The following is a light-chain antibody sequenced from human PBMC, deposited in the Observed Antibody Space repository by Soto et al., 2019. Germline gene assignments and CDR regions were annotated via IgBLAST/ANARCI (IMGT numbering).Light chain of an antibody. CDR2: EVY. CDR1: SSDIGYSQY. V-gene: IGLV2-14*01. Sequence: QSALTQPASVSGSPGQSITISCTGTSSDIGYSQYVSWYQQHPGKAPKLIIFEVYNRPSGTSDRFSGSKSGNTASLTISGLQAEDEAYYYCNSYTSSTTLQFGGGTKVTAL. J-gene: IGLJ2*01. CDR3: NSYTSSTTLQ.